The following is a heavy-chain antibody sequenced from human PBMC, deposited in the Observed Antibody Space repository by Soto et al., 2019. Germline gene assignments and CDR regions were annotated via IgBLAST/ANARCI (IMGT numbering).Heavy chain of an antibody. J-gene: IGHJ5*02. CDR1: GFTFSGFG. CDR3: ARGLQQLAGNWFDP. V-gene: IGHV3-30*03. CDR2: ISYDGNKI. D-gene: IGHD6-13*01. Sequence: GESLKISCAASGFTFSGFGMHWVRQAPGKGLEWVALISYDGNKIYYADSVKGRFTISRHNSKNTLYLQMNSLRAEDTAVYYCARGLQQLAGNWFDPWGQGTLVTVSS.